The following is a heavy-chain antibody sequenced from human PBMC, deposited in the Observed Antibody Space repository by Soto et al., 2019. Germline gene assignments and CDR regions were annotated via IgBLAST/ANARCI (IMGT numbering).Heavy chain of an antibody. CDR2: VSLTGDRT. Sequence: EVQLLESGGGLVQPGGSLRLSCVASRFDFSSYEMSWVRQAAGKGLEWVSRVSLTGDRTNYAGSVKGRFTVSRDNFKTALSLEMDSLRPDDTAIYYCARGGGYCTPTSCAIDSWGRGTPVTVSS. V-gene: IGHV3-23*01. J-gene: IGHJ4*02. CDR3: ARGGGYCTPTSCAIDS. D-gene: IGHD2-8*01. CDR1: RFDFSSYE.